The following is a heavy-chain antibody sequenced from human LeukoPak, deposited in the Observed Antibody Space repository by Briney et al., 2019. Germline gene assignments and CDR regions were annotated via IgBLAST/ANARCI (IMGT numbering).Heavy chain of an antibody. Sequence: SETLSLTCTVSGGSISSYYWSWIRQPPGKGLEWIGYIYTSGSTNYNPSLKSRVTISVDTSKNQFSLKLSSVTAADTAVYYCARLRRSSLNFAYWGQGTLVTVSS. CDR2: IYTSGST. J-gene: IGHJ4*02. D-gene: IGHD6-6*01. CDR1: GGSISSYY. V-gene: IGHV4-4*09. CDR3: ARLRRSSLNFAY.